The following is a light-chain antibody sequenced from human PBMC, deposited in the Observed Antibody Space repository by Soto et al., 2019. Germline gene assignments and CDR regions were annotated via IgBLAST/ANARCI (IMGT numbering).Light chain of an antibody. CDR3: QQYNSYSLT. Sequence: DIQMTQSHSTLSASVGDRVTITCRASQSISSWLAWYRQKPGKAPKLLIYKASSLESGVPPRFSGSGSGTEFTLTISSLQSDDFATYYCQQYNSYSLTFGGGTKVDIK. CDR2: KAS. CDR1: QSISSW. V-gene: IGKV1-5*03. J-gene: IGKJ4*01.